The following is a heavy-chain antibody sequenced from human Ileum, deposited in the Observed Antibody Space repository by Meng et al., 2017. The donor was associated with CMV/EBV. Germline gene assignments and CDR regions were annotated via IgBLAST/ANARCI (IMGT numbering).Heavy chain of an antibody. CDR3: AKDVAVAGHFDY. J-gene: IGHJ4*02. D-gene: IGHD6-19*01. V-gene: IGHV3-30*02. CDR2: VRYDGINK. CDR1: GFTFNSYG. Sequence: QVRMVWYGGCVGQPGGSLRLSCAASGFTFNSYGMHWVRQAPGKGLEWMAFVRYDGINKYYADSLKGRFVISRDDSKNTVYLQLNNLRAEDTAVYYCAKDVAVAGHFDYWGQGTLVTVSS.